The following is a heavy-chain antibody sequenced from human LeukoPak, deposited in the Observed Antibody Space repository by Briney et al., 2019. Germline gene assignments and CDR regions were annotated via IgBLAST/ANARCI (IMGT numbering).Heavy chain of an antibody. V-gene: IGHV1-18*01. CDR3: ARDFHYYDGSRGSGWEDCFDY. D-gene: IGHD3-22*01. J-gene: IGHJ4*02. Sequence: ASVKVSCKASGFTFTNYGVSWVRQAPGQGLEWVGWVSDDNSHTHSAQNFQGRVTMTTDTAATTAYMELRSLSPDDTAVYYCARDFHYYDGSRGSGWEDCFDYWGQGTLVTVSS. CDR1: GFTFTNYG. CDR2: VSDDNSHT.